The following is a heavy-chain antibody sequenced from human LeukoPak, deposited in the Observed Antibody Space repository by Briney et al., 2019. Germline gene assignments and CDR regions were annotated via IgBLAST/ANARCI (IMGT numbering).Heavy chain of an antibody. J-gene: IGHJ4*02. V-gene: IGHV3-43*01. CDR2: ISWDGGST. D-gene: IGHD6-19*01. Sequence: GGSLRLSCAASGFTFSSYGMHWVRQAPGKGLEWVSLISWDGGSTYYADSVKGRFTISRDNSKNSLYLQMNSLRTEDTALYYCAKDSGAVAGTNYFDYWGQGTLVTVSS. CDR1: GFTFSSYG. CDR3: AKDSGAVAGTNYFDY.